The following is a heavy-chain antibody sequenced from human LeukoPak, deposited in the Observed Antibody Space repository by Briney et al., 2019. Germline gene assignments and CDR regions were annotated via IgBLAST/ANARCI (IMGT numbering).Heavy chain of an antibody. D-gene: IGHD3-10*01. J-gene: IGHJ4*02. V-gene: IGHV4-59*08. CDR2: IYYSGST. Sequence: SETLSLTCTVSGGSISSYYWSWIWQPPGKGLEWIGYIYYSGSTNYNPSLKSRVTISVDTSKNQFSLKLSSVTAADTAVYYCVSRCIRDGSGSYYPFFDYWGQGTLVTVSS. CDR3: VSRCIRDGSGSYYPFFDY. CDR1: GGSISSYY.